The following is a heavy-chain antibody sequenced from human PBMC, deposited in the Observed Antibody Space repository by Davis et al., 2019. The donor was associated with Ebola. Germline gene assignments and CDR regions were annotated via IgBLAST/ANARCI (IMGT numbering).Heavy chain of an antibody. CDR1: GFTFSGSA. V-gene: IGHV3-73*01. Sequence: GEPLKISCAASGFTFSGSAMHWVRQASGKGLEWVGRIRSKANSYATAYAASVKGRFTISRDDSKNTAYLQMNSLKTEDTAVYYCTSPGIAAADDYWGQGTLVTVS. CDR3: TSPGIAAADDY. J-gene: IGHJ4*02. D-gene: IGHD6-13*01. CDR2: IRSKANSYAT.